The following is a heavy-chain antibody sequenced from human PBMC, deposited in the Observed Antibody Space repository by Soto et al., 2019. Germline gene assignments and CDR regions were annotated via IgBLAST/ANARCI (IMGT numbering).Heavy chain of an antibody. Sequence: ASVKVSCKASGYTFTGYYMHWVRQAPGQGLEWMGWINPNSGGTNYAQKFQGWVTMTRDTSISTAYMELSRLRSDDTAVYYCARARGVVVPAAGNYYYYYGMDVWGQGTTVTVYS. CDR2: INPNSGGT. D-gene: IGHD2-2*01. CDR1: GYTFTGYY. CDR3: ARARGVVVPAAGNYYYYYGMDV. J-gene: IGHJ6*02. V-gene: IGHV1-2*04.